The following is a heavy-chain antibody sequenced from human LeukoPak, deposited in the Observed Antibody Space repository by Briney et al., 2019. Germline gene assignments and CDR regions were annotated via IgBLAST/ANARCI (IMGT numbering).Heavy chain of an antibody. J-gene: IGHJ4*02. Sequence: ASVKVSCKVSGYTLTELSMHWVRQAPGKGLEWMGGFDPEDGETIYAQKFQGRVTVTRDTSTSTVHMELSGLRSEDTAVYYCARDQEGFDYWAREPWSPSPQ. CDR3: ARDQEGFDY. CDR2: FDPEDGET. V-gene: IGHV1-24*01. CDR1: GYTLTELS.